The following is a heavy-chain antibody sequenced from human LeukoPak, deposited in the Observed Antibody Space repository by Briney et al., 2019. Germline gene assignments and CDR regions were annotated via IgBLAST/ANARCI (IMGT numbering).Heavy chain of an antibody. CDR1: GGTFSSYA. V-gene: IGHV1-69*06. CDR2: IIPIFGTA. Sequence: SVKVSCKASGGTFSSYAISWVRQAPGQGLEWMGGIIPIFGTANYAQKFQGRVTITADKSTSTAYMELSSLRSEDTAVYYCARGRLKTTPYDAFDIWGQGTMVTVSS. D-gene: IGHD4-17*01. J-gene: IGHJ3*02. CDR3: ARGRLKTTPYDAFDI.